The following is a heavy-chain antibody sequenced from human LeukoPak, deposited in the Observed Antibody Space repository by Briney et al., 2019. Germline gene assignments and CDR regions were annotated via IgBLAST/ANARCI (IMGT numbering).Heavy chain of an antibody. J-gene: IGHJ4*02. CDR2: IIPIFGTA. CDR3: ARGISKYSSSSVRNFDY. Sequence: SVKVSCKASGYTFTSYYMHWVRQAPGQGLEWMGGIIPIFGTANYAQKFQGRVTITADESTSTAYMELSSLRSEDTAVYYCARGISKYSSSSVRNFDYWGQGTLVTVSS. V-gene: IGHV1-69*13. D-gene: IGHD6-6*01. CDR1: GYTFTSYY.